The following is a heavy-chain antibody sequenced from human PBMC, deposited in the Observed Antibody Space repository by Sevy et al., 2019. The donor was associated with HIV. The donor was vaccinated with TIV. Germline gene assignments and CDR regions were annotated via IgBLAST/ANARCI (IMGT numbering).Heavy chain of an antibody. CDR3: ARSYYYDSSGNYYTINWFDP. CDR1: GGSIGSSGYY. J-gene: IGHJ5*02. CDR2: VYYSGHT. V-gene: IGHV4-39*01. D-gene: IGHD3-22*01. Sequence: SETLSLTCIVSGGSIGSSGYYWGWIRQPPGRGLEWIGSVYYSGHTYYHPSLKSRVTVSVDMSKNQFSLNLSSVTAADTAVYYCARSYYYDSSGNYYTINWFDPWGQGALVTVSS.